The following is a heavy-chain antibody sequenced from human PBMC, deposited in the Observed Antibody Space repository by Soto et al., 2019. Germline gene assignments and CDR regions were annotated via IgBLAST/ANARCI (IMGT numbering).Heavy chain of an antibody. CDR2: ITSTATYI. J-gene: IGHJ6*02. CDR1: GCTFITYI. D-gene: IGHD5-12*01. CDR3: ARHYRGGGYDPMDV. V-gene: IGHV3-21*01. Sequence: PGGCMTLSCAAAGCTFITYIINWVRQAQGKGLEWVSSITSTATYIYYADSVKGRFTISRDNAKKSLYLQMNSLRAEDSAVYYCARHYRGGGYDPMDVWRQGTTVPVS.